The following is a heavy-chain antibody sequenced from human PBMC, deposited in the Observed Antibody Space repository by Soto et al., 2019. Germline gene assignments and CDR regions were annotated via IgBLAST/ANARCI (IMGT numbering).Heavy chain of an antibody. CDR2: ISYDGSNK. CDR3: ARDVGGYAGYYYCYYGMDV. D-gene: IGHD5-12*01. V-gene: IGHV3-30-3*01. J-gene: IGHJ6*02. Sequence: QVQLVESGGGVVQPGRSLRLSCAASGFTFSSYAMHWVRQAPGKGLEWVAVISYDGSNKYYADSVKGRFTISRDNSKNTLYLQMNSLRAEDTAVYYCARDVGGYAGYYYCYYGMDVWGQGTTVTVSS. CDR1: GFTFSSYA.